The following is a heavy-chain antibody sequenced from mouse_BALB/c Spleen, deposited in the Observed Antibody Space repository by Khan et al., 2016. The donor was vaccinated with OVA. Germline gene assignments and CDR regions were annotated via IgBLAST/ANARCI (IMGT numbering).Heavy chain of an antibody. CDR1: GYTFSSYW. Sequence: VQLQQAGAELMKPGASVKISCKATGYTFSSYWIEWVKQRPGHGLEWIGEILPGSGSTNDNEKFKGKATFTADTSSNTAYKKLRSLTAEDSAVYYCARSIVTTPSAGDYWGQGTTLTGAS. CDR2: ILPGSGST. V-gene: IGHV1-9*01. J-gene: IGHJ2*01. CDR3: ARSIVTTPSAGDY. D-gene: IGHD2-3*01.